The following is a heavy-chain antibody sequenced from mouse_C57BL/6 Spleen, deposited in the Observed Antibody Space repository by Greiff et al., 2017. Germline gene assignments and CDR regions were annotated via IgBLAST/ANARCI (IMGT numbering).Heavy chain of an antibody. CDR1: GYTFTEYT. J-gene: IGHJ4*01. CDR3: ARHEIPYSKRGNYAMDY. V-gene: IGHV1-62-2*01. Sequence: QVQLQQSGAELVKPGASVKLSCKASGYTFTEYTIHWVKQRSGQGLEWIGWFYPGSGSIKYNEKFKDKATLTAAKSSSTVYMELIRLTSEDSAVYFCARHEIPYSKRGNYAMDYWGQGTSVTVSS. D-gene: IGHD2-5*01. CDR2: FYPGSGSI.